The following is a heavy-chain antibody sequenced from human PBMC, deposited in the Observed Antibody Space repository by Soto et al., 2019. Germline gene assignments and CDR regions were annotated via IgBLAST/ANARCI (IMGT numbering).Heavy chain of an antibody. V-gene: IGHV1-24*01. CDR3: ATGWITMVRGVSITSGYYGMDV. CDR2: FDPEDGET. J-gene: IGHJ6*02. D-gene: IGHD3-10*01. Sequence: QVQLVQSGAEVKKPGASVKVSCKVSGYTLTELSMHWVRQAPGKGLEWMGGFDPEDGETIYAQKFQGRVTMTEDTSTDTAYMELSSLRSEDTAVYYCATGWITMVRGVSITSGYYGMDVWGQGTTVTVSS. CDR1: GYTLTELS.